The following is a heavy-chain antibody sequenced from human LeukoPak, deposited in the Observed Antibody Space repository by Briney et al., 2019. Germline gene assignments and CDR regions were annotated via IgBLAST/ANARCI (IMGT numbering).Heavy chain of an antibody. V-gene: IGHV4-39*01. CDR2: IYYSGST. CDR1: GGSISSSSYY. Sequence: PSETLSLTCTVSGGSISSSSYYWGWIRQPPGKGLEWIGSIYYSGSTYYNPSLKSRVTISVDTPKNQFSLKLSSVTAADTAVYYCARHLIELLWFGESSYYFDYWGQGTLVTVSS. J-gene: IGHJ4*02. CDR3: ARHLIELLWFGESSYYFDY. D-gene: IGHD3-10*01.